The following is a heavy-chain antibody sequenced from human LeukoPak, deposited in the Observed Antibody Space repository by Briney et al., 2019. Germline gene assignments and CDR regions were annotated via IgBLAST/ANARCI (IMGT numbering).Heavy chain of an antibody. CDR2: IKQDGSEK. J-gene: IGHJ4*02. V-gene: IGHV3-7*01. Sequence: GGSLRLSCAASGFTFSSYWMSWVRQAPGKGLEWVANIKQDGSEKYYVDSVKGRFTISRDNAKNSLYLQMNSLRAEDTAMYYCASGYSYGYGGYFDYWGQGTLVTVSS. D-gene: IGHD5-18*01. CDR1: GFTFSSYW. CDR3: ASGYSYGYGGYFDY.